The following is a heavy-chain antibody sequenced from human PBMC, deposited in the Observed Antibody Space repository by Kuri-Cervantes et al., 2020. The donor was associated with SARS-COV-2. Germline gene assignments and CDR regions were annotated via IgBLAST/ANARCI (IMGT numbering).Heavy chain of an antibody. CDR3: ARIDYHTSGYYYYYYYMDV. V-gene: IGHV4-39*01. Sequence: SETLSLTCTVSSGSISSGDYYWGWIRQPPRKGLEWIGSIFRSGITYYNPSLKSRVTMSVDTTKNQFSLKLSSVTAADTAVYYCARIDYHTSGYYYYYYYMDVWGKGTTVTVSS. CDR1: SGSISSGDYY. CDR2: IFRSGIT. J-gene: IGHJ6*03. D-gene: IGHD3-22*01.